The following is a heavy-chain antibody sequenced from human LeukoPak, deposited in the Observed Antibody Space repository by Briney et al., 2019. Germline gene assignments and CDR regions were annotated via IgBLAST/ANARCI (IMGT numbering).Heavy chain of an antibody. CDR1: GFTFRNAS. D-gene: IGHD5-18*01. CDR3: THRDTTMVRVDY. J-gene: IGHJ4*02. V-gene: IGHV3-15*01. CDR2: IKSKTDGGTT. Sequence: GGSLRLSCAASGFTFRNASMSWVRQAPGKGLEWVGRIKSKTDGGTTDYAEPVKGRFTISRDDSKNTLYPQMNSLTAEDTAVYFCTHRDTTMVRVDYWGQGTLVIVSS.